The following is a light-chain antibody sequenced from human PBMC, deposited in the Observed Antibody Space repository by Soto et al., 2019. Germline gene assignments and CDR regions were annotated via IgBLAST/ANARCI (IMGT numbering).Light chain of an antibody. V-gene: IGKV1-8*01. J-gene: IGKJ1*01. CDR3: QQYYSYPRT. Sequence: AIRMTQSPYSLSASTGDRVTITCRASQGISIYLAWYKQKPGKAPKLLIYAASTLQSGVPSRFSGSGSGTDFTLTISCLQSEDFATYYCQQYYSYPRTFGQGTKVEIK. CDR1: QGISIY. CDR2: AAS.